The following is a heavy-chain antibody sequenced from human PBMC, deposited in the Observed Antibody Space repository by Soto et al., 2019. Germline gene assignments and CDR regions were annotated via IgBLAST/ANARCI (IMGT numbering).Heavy chain of an antibody. Sequence: SETLSLTCSVSGGFITSHYSSWFLLPPGKRLEWLGYIHHSGSNTYNPSLKSPVTMAVDTSRNQFSLKVNSVTAADTALYYCARQGFGQLHGLVDVWGPGTTVTVSS. D-gene: IGHD3-10*01. CDR1: GGFITSHY. V-gene: IGHV4-59*08. CDR3: ARQGFGQLHGLVDV. J-gene: IGHJ6*02. CDR2: IHHSGSN.